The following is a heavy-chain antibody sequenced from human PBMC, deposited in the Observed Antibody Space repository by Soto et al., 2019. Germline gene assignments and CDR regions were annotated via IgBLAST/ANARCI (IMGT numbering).Heavy chain of an antibody. CDR1: GYTFTSYA. CDR2: TNAGNGNT. J-gene: IGHJ4*02. D-gene: IGHD1-1*01. V-gene: IGHV1-3*01. Sequence: ASVKVSCKASGYTFTSYAMHWVRQAPGQRLEWMGWTNAGNGNTKYSQKFQGRVTITRDTSASTAYMELSSLRSEDTAVYYCARDPLDPTNAHYDYWGQGTLVTVSS. CDR3: ARDPLDPTNAHYDY.